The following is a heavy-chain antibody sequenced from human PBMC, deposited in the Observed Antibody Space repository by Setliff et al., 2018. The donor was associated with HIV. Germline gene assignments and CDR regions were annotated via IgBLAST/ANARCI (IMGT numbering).Heavy chain of an antibody. CDR1: GYTFSDYY. Sequence: ASVKVSCKASGYTFSDYYMHWVRQAPGQGLEWMGWINPNSGGTNYAQKFQGRVNMTRDTSISTTYMELSRLRSDDTAVCYCARDPGYKSTWYGVFDIWGQGTMVTVSS. CDR2: INPNSGGT. CDR3: ARDPGYKSTWYGVFDI. D-gene: IGHD6-13*01. J-gene: IGHJ3*02. V-gene: IGHV1-2*02.